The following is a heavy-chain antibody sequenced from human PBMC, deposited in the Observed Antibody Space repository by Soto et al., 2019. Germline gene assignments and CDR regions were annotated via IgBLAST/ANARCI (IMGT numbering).Heavy chain of an antibody. V-gene: IGHV1-18*01. CDR2: ISAYNGNT. D-gene: IGHD3-22*01. J-gene: IGHJ3*02. Sequence: QVQLVQSGAEVKKPGASVKVSCKASGYTFTSYGISWVRQAPGQGLEWMGWISAYNGNTNYAQKLQGRVTMTTDTSSSAANMERRSRRYDDTAVYYCAREPQSEYYYDSSGYPIWGQGTMVTVSS. CDR3: AREPQSEYYYDSSGYPI. CDR1: GYTFTSYG.